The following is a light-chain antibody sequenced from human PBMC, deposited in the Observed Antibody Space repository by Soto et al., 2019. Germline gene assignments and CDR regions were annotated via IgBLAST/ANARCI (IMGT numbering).Light chain of an antibody. V-gene: IGKV3D-11*02. J-gene: IGKJ4*01. Sequence: PGGRATLSCRASQSISDTLSWYQQKPGTGPKLLIWAASSLQSGAPSRFSGSGSGTDFTLTISSLEPEDFAVYYCQQRSNWQGATFGGGTKVAI. CDR3: QQRSNWQGAT. CDR1: QSISDT. CDR2: AAS.